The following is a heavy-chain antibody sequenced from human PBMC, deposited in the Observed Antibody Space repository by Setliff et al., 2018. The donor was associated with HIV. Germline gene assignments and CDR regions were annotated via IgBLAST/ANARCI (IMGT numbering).Heavy chain of an antibody. Sequence: ASVKVPCKTSGHPFSNYDIIWVRRATGQGLEWMGWMNPNSGATGYAQKFKGRLTISRDNAKNSLYLQMNSLKTEDTAVYYCTREWPRVLQFLEWLHMDVWGKGTTVTVSS. V-gene: IGHV1-8*01. CDR1: GHPFSNYD. CDR2: MNPNSGAT. D-gene: IGHD3-3*01. J-gene: IGHJ6*03. CDR3: TREWPRVLQFLEWLHMDV.